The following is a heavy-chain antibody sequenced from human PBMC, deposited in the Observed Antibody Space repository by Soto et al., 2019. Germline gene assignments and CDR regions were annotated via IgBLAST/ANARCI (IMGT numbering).Heavy chain of an antibody. J-gene: IGHJ6*02. CDR1: GYTFTSYG. D-gene: IGHD1-26*01. CDR2: ISAYNGNT. V-gene: IGHV1-18*01. Sequence: QVQLVQSGAEVKKPGASVKVSCKASGYTFTSYGISWVRQAPGQGLEWMGWISAYNGNTNYAQKLQGRVTMTTDTATSTADMERRSLRSDDTAVYYCARDERERGAASKVKGYYYYGMDVWGQGTTVTVSS. CDR3: ARDERERGAASKVKGYYYYGMDV.